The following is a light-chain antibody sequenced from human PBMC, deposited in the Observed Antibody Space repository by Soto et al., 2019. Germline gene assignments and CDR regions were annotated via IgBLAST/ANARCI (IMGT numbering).Light chain of an antibody. CDR2: DVY. CDR3: TSYTSTSTPYV. CDR1: SSDVGRYTY. V-gene: IGLV2-14*01. J-gene: IGLJ1*01. Sequence: QSALTQAASVSGSPGQSITISCAGTSSDVGRYTYVSWYQQHPGKAPKLIIYDVYNRPSGVSNRFSGSKSGNTASLTISGLQAEDEADYYCTSYTSTSTPYVFGGGTKVTVL.